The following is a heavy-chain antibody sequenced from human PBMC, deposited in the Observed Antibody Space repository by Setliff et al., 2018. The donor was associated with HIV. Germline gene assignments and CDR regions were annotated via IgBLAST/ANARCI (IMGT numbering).Heavy chain of an antibody. V-gene: IGHV4-61*01. CDR3: ARSGYTSGFYWVFGAFGV. CDR2: IQYGDIS. J-gene: IGHJ3*01. Sequence: LSLTCIVSGGSITSSTYYWTWIRQPPGKGPEWIASIQYGDISHYNPSLQSRVTISVDTSTKKFSLYLSSVNETDTAVYYCARSGYTSGFYWVFGAFGVWGQGKMVTVSS. D-gene: IGHD3-22*01. CDR1: GGSITSSTYY.